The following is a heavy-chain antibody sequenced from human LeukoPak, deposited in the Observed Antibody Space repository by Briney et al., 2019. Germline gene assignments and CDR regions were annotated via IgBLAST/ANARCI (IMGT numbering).Heavy chain of an antibody. CDR1: GYTFTSYD. Sequence: ASVKVSCKPSGYTFTSYDINFVRQATGQGLEWMVWMTPNSGNTGYAQKFHGRVTMTRHTSISTAYMGLSSLRSEDTAVYYCARAYSSSSSIDYWGQGTLVTVSS. J-gene: IGHJ4*02. V-gene: IGHV1-8*01. CDR3: ARAYSSSSSIDY. CDR2: MTPNSGNT. D-gene: IGHD6-6*01.